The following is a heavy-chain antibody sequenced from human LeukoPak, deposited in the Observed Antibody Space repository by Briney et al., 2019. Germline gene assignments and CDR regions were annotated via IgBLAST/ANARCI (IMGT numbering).Heavy chain of an antibody. CDR3: ARGAVRGVVDY. V-gene: IGHV4-59*01. CDR2: IYYSGST. J-gene: IGHJ4*02. D-gene: IGHD3-10*01. Sequence: SETLSLTCTVSGGSISSYYWSWIRQPPGKGLEWIGYIYYSGSTNYNPSLKSRVTISVDTSKNQFSLKLSSVTAAGTAVYYCARGAVRGVVDYWGQGTLVTVSS. CDR1: GGSISSYY.